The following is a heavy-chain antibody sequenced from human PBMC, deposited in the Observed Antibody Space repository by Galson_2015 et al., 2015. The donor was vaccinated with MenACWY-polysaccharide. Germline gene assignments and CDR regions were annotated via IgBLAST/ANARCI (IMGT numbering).Heavy chain of an antibody. CDR1: GGSISSSGYH. V-gene: IGHV4-31*03. CDR3: AGIPSTMTSFGWFGP. Sequence: TLSLTCTVSGGSISSSGYHWTWTRQHPRKGLEWIGYIFNRGGTKTNPSLESRVTVSADRSKNQFSLKLSSVTAADTAVYYCAGIPSTMTSFGWFGPWGQGTLVTVSS. J-gene: IGHJ5*02. D-gene: IGHD4-17*01. CDR2: IFNRGGT.